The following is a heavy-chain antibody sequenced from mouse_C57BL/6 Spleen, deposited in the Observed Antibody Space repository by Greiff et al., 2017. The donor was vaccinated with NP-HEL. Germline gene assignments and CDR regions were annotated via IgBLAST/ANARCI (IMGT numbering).Heavy chain of an antibody. V-gene: IGHV3-6*01. Sequence: EVKLQESGPGLVKPSQSLSLTCSVTGYSITSGYYWNWIRQFSGNKLEWMGYISYDGSNNYNPSLKNRISFTRDTSKNQLFLKLNSVTTEATATYYCASGNGSRGFAYWGQGTLVTVSA. CDR2: ISYDGSN. D-gene: IGHD2-1*01. J-gene: IGHJ3*01. CDR3: ASGNGSRGFAY. CDR1: GYSITSGYY.